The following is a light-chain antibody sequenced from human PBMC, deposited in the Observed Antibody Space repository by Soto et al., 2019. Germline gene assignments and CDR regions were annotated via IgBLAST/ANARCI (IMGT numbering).Light chain of an antibody. CDR2: AAS. V-gene: IGKV1-12*01. J-gene: IGKJ1*01. CDR3: LQANSFPWT. CDR1: QGINSW. Sequence: DIQMTQSPSSVSASVGDRVTMTCRASQGINSWLAWYQQKPGKAPKLLIYAASNLQSGVPSRFSGSGAGTDFTLTISSLQPEDFATYYCLQANSFPWTFGQGTKVEIK.